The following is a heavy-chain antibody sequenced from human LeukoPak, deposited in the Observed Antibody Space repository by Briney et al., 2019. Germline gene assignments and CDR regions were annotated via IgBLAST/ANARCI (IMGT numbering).Heavy chain of an antibody. CDR3: AKDKSVDDFWSGYYYYYGMDV. Sequence: GGSLRLSCAASGFTFSSYAMSWVRQAPGKGLEWVSAISGSGGSTYYADSVKGRFTISRDNSKNTLYLQMNSLRAEDTAVYYCAKDKSVDDFWSGYYYYYGMDVWGQGTTVTVSS. CDR2: ISGSGGST. CDR1: GFTFSSYA. V-gene: IGHV3-23*01. D-gene: IGHD3-3*01. J-gene: IGHJ6*02.